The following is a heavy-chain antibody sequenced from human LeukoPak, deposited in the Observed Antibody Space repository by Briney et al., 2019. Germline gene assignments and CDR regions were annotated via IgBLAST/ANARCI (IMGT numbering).Heavy chain of an antibody. CDR1: GFTFSSYG. J-gene: IGHJ3*02. D-gene: IGHD3-16*01. CDR3: ARGEEYLGQGRPFDI. V-gene: IGHV3-30*03. CDR2: ISNGGSTK. Sequence: GGSLRLSCTASGFTFSSYGMHWVRQAPGKGLEWVAVISNGGSTKYYADSVKGRFTISRDNSKNTLFLQMNSLRAEDTAVYYCARGEEYLGQGRPFDIWGQGTMVTVSS.